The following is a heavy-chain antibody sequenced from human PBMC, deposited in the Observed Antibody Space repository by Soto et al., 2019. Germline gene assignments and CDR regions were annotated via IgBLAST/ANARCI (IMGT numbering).Heavy chain of an antibody. V-gene: IGHV1-69*01. D-gene: IGHD6-13*01. CDR2: IIPIFGTA. CDR1: GGTFSSYA. J-gene: IGHJ6*02. Sequence: QVQLVQSGAEVKKPGSSVKVSCKASGGTFSSYAISWVRQAPGQGLEWMGGIIPIFGTAYYAQKFQGRVTITADESTSTAYMELSSLRSEDTAVYYCGRSWYYYYGMDVWGQGTTVTVSS. CDR3: GRSWYYYYGMDV.